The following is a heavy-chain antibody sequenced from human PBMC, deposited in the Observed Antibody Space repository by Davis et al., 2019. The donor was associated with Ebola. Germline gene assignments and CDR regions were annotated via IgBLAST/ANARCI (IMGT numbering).Heavy chain of an antibody. D-gene: IGHD3-22*01. V-gene: IGHV1-69*06. CDR3: ASTRPSYYDSSGYHGYYFDY. J-gene: IGHJ4*02. CDR2: IIPIFSTA. Sequence: SVKVSCKASGGTFSSYAISWVRQAPGQGLEWMGGIIPIFSTANYAQKFQGRVTITADKSTSTAYMELSSLRSEDTAVYYCASTRPSYYDSSGYHGYYFDYWGQGTLVTVSS. CDR1: GGTFSSYA.